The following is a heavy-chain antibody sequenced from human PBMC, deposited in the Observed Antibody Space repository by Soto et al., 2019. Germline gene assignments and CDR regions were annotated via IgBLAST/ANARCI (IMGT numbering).Heavy chain of an antibody. CDR1: GGTLSSYS. CDR3: ARTTGSPNSNWFNP. CDR2: IIPFLGRT. V-gene: IGHV1-69*02. Sequence: QLHLVQSGAEVRKPGSSVKVSCKASGGTLSSYSVTWVRQAPGQGLEWMGRIIPFLGRTNYAQNFQGRVTITADMSTITAYMELSSLRSADTAIFYCARTTGSPNSNWFNPWGQGTLVIVSS. D-gene: IGHD1-1*01. J-gene: IGHJ5*02.